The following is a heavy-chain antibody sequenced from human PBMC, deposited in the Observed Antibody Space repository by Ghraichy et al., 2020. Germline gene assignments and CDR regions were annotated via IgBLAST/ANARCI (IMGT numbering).Heavy chain of an antibody. CDR1: GFTFNTYW. CDR3: ARGYDWNYPVDY. D-gene: IGHD1-7*01. J-gene: IGHJ4*02. Sequence: GGSLRLSCAASGFTFNTYWMHWVRQAPGKGLVWVSRINSYGSSTTYADSVKGRFTISRDNTKKTLYLQMNSLRAEDTAVYYCARGYDWNYPVDYWGQGTLVTVSS. V-gene: IGHV3-74*01. CDR2: INSYGSST.